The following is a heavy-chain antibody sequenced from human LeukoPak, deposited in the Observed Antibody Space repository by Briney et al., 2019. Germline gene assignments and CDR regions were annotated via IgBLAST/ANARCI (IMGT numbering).Heavy chain of an antibody. CDR1: GFTFTNHW. V-gene: IGHV3-33*08. CDR2: IWYDGSKK. CDR3: ARDLGTAGSFYFDY. D-gene: IGHD6-19*01. Sequence: GGSLRLSCAASGFTFTNHWMHWVRQAPGKGLVWVAVIWYDGSKKYSADSLKGRFTISRDDSKSTLYLQMNSLRAEDTAVYYCARDLGTAGSFYFDYWGQGTLVTVSS. J-gene: IGHJ4*02.